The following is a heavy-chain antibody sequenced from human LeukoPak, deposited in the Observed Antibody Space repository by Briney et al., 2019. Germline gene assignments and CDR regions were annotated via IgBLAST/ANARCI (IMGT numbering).Heavy chain of an antibody. D-gene: IGHD3-22*01. CDR2: ISYDGSNK. CDR1: GFTFSSYA. Sequence: GGSLRLSCAASGFTFSSYAMHWVRQAPGKGLEWVAVISYDGSNKYYADSVKGRFTISRDNSKNTLYLQMNSLRAEDTAVYYCARVPRCYYDSSGYYCPSWGFDYWGQGTLVTVSS. V-gene: IGHV3-30-3*01. CDR3: ARVPRCYYDSSGYYCPSWGFDY. J-gene: IGHJ4*02.